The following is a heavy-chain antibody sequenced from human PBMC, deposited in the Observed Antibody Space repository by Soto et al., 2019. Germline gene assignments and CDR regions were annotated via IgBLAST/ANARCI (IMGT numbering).Heavy chain of an antibody. CDR2: IIPIFGTA. J-gene: IGHJ6*02. CDR3: ARGPEVVAAERYWYGMDV. Sequence: QVQLVQSGAEVKKPGSSVKVSCKASGGTFSSYAISWVRQAPGQGLEWMGGIIPIFGTANYAQKFQGRVTITADESTSTASMELSSLRSEDTAVYYCARGPEVVAAERYWYGMDVWGQGTTVTVSS. CDR1: GGTFSSYA. V-gene: IGHV1-69*01. D-gene: IGHD2-15*01.